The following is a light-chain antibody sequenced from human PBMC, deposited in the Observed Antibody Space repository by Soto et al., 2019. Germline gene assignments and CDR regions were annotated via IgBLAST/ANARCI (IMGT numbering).Light chain of an antibody. V-gene: IGKV3-20*01. CDR3: HQYAFSPLT. CDR2: STS. J-gene: IGKJ2*01. Sequence: VLTQSPGTLSLSPGERATLSCRASQSVDRSDIAWYQQKPGQAPRLLIYSTSIRAAGIPDGFSGSGSGTDFALTISRLEPEDFAVYYCHQYAFSPLTFGQGTKVDIK. CDR1: QSVDRSD.